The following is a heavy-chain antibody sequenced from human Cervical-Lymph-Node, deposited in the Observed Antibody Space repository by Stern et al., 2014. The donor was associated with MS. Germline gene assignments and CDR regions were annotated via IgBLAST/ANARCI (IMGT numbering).Heavy chain of an antibody. J-gene: IGHJ4*02. D-gene: IGHD1-26*01. CDR1: GFTFSRSW. CDR2: INSDGSTT. Sequence: EVQLVQSGGGFVQPGESLRLSCAASGFTFSRSWMHWVRQAPGKGLVWVAHINSDGSTTTYADSVKGRFPISRDNPKTPLYLQMNSLTAEDTAVYYCSKIGVGAYDSWGQGTLVTVSS. CDR3: SKIGVGAYDS. V-gene: IGHV3-74*03.